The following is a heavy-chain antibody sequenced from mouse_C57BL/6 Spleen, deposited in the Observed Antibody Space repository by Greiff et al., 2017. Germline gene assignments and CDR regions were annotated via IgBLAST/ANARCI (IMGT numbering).Heavy chain of an antibody. Sequence: VQLQQSGPELVKPGASVTISCKASGYSFTDYNMNWVKQSNGKSLEWIGVINPNSGTTSYTQKFKGNATLTVDQSSSTAYMQLNSLTSEDSAVYYCASRSRSAMDYWGQGTSVTVSS. CDR1: GYSFTDYN. CDR3: ASRSRSAMDY. CDR2: INPNSGTT. J-gene: IGHJ4*01. D-gene: IGHD1-1*01. V-gene: IGHV1-39*01.